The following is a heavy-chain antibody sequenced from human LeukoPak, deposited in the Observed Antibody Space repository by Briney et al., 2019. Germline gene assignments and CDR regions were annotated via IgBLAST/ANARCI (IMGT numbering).Heavy chain of an antibody. CDR2: IYSGGST. CDR1: GFTVSSNY. V-gene: IGHV3-66*02. Sequence: GGSLRLSCAASGFTVSSNYMSWVRQAPGKGLEWVSVIYSGGSTYYADSVKGRFTISRDNSMNTLYLQMNSLRAEDTAVYYCARDLRLTTIFGVVSNWGQGTLVTDSS. CDR3: ARDLRLTTIFGVVSN. D-gene: IGHD3-3*01. J-gene: IGHJ4*02.